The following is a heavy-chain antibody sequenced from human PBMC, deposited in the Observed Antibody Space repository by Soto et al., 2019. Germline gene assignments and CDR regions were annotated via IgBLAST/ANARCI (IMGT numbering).Heavy chain of an antibody. CDR1: GYTFTGYY. V-gene: IGHV1-2*04. CDR3: ARDLGIAAAGAPFYYYYCGMDV. Sequence: ASVKVSCKASGYTFTGYYMHWVRQAPGQGLEWMGWINPNSGGTNYAQKFQGWVTMTRDTSISTAYMELSRLRSDDTAVYYCARDLGIAAAGAPFYYYYCGMDVWGQGTTVTVSS. J-gene: IGHJ6*02. CDR2: INPNSGGT. D-gene: IGHD6-13*01.